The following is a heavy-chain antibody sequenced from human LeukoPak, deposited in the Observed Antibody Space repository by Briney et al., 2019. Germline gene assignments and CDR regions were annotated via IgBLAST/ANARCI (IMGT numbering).Heavy chain of an antibody. Sequence: GGSLRLSCAASGFTFTNYAMSWVRQAPGKGLEWVSDISGSGDFTYYADSVKGRFTISRDKSKNTLYLQMNSLRAEDTAVYYCAKDGARDGYNYPDYWGQGTLVTVSS. J-gene: IGHJ4*02. CDR3: AKDGARDGYNYPDY. CDR1: GFTFTNYA. V-gene: IGHV3-23*01. CDR2: ISGSGDFT. D-gene: IGHD5-24*01.